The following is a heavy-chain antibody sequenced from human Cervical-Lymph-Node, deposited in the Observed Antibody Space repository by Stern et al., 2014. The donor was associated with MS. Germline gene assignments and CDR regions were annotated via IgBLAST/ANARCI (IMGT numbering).Heavy chain of an antibody. J-gene: IGHJ4*02. V-gene: IGHV3-30*18. CDR3: AKDRGMIVVVTYSLDS. CDR2: ISYDGSNA. D-gene: IGHD3-22*01. Sequence: VQLEESGGIVVQPGRSLRLSCVASGFSFSSYGMHWVRQAPGKGLEWGAVISYDGSNAYYADSVKGRFTISRDNSKNTLYLQLNSLRAEDTAVYFCAKDRGMIVVVTYSLDSWGQGTLVTVSS. CDR1: GFSFSSYG.